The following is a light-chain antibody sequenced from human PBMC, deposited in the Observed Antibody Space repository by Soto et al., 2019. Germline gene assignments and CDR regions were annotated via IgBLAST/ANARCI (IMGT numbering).Light chain of an antibody. CDR2: DAS. J-gene: IGKJ4*01. Sequence: EIVLTQSPATLSLSPGERATLSCRASQSVSSYLAWYQQKPGQAPRLLIYDASNRATGIPARFSGSGSGTDVTLTISSLEHEDFAVYYCRQRSNWLTFGGGTKVEIK. CDR1: QSVSSY. V-gene: IGKV3-11*01. CDR3: RQRSNWLT.